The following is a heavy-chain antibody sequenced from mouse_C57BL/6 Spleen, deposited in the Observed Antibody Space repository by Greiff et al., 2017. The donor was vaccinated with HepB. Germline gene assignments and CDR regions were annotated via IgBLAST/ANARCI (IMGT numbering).Heavy chain of an antibody. CDR3: ARFDYQRADAMDY. CDR1: GYTFTSYD. CDR2: IYPRDGST. V-gene: IGHV1-85*01. D-gene: IGHD2-4*01. Sequence: QVQLQQSGPELVKPGASVKLSCKASGYTFTSYDINWVKQRPGQGLEWFGWIYPRDGSTKYNEKFKGKATLTVDTSSSTAYMELHSLTSEDSAVYVCARFDYQRADAMDYWGQGTSVTVSS. J-gene: IGHJ4*01.